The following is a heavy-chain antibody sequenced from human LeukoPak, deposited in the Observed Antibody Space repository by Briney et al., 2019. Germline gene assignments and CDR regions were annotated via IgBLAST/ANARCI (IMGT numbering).Heavy chain of an antibody. V-gene: IGHV1-69-2*01. J-gene: IGHJ5*02. CDR3: ATGVGYCSGGSCSNNWFDP. D-gene: IGHD2-15*01. CDR1: GYTFTDYY. Sequence: ASVKVSCKVSGYTFTDYYMHWVRQAPGKGIEWMGLVDPEDGETIYAEKFQGRVTITADTSTDTAYMELSSLRSEDTAVYYCATGVGYCSGGSCSNNWFDPWGQGTLVTVSS. CDR2: VDPEDGET.